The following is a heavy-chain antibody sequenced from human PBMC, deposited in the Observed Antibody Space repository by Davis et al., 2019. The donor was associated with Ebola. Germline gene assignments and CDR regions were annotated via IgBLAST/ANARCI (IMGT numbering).Heavy chain of an antibody. CDR2: IIPIFGTA. J-gene: IGHJ6*02. CDR1: GYTFTSYY. V-gene: IGHV1-69*13. CDR3: AGDPAGSEDSSYYYYGMDV. Sequence: SVKVSCKASGYTFTSYYMHWVRQAPGQGLEWMGGIIPIFGTANYAQKFQGRVTINADESTSTAYMELSSLRSEDTAVYYCAGDPAGSEDSSYYYYGMDVWGQGTTVTVSS. D-gene: IGHD2-15*01.